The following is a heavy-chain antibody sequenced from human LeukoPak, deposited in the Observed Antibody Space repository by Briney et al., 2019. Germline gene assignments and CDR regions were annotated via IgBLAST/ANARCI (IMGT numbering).Heavy chain of an antibody. Sequence: SETLSLTCTVSGGSISSYYWSWIRQPAGKGLEWIGRIYTSGSTNYNPSLKSRVTMSVDTSKNQFSLKLSSVTAADTAVYYCAREPHEMPKKQYYDFWSGSNAFDIWGQGTMVTVSS. CDR3: AREPHEMPKKQYYDFWSGSNAFDI. CDR1: GGSISSYY. J-gene: IGHJ3*02. D-gene: IGHD3-3*01. V-gene: IGHV4-4*07. CDR2: IYTSGST.